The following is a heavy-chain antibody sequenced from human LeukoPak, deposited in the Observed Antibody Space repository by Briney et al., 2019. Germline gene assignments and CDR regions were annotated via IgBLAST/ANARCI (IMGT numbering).Heavy chain of an antibody. CDR1: GDSISYFY. J-gene: IGHJ4*02. CDR3: ARGKLALTGTTWRGFDY. CDR2: FSSSGTT. V-gene: IGHV4-4*07. D-gene: IGHD1-20*01. Sequence: SETLSLTCSVSGDSISYFYWSWIRQAAGKGLEWIGRFSSSGTTDYNASLKSRVTMSVDTSKNQLSLKVISVTAADTAVYYCARGKLALTGTTWRGFDYWGQGTLVTVSS.